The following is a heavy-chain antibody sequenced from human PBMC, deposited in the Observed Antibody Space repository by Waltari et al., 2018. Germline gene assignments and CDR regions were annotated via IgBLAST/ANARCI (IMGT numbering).Heavy chain of an antibody. V-gene: IGHV4-38-2*02. CDR2: IYDSGNT. CDR1: GFSLSSGYY. CDR3: ARDRVTGSSGAFNV. D-gene: IGHD6-6*01. Sequence: QVQLRESGPGLVKPSETLSLSCAVSGFSLSSGYYWGWIRQPPGKGLEWIGGIYDSGNTYYNPSLKSRVTMSIDTSKNQFSLRVNSATAADTAVYYCARDRVTGSSGAFNVWGQGTMVTVSS. J-gene: IGHJ3*01.